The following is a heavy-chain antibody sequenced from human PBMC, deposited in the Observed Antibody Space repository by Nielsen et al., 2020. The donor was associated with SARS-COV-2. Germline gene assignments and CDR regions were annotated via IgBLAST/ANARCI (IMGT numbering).Heavy chain of an antibody. J-gene: IGHJ6*02. D-gene: IGHD6-19*01. CDR3: ARDSSGWYALTTYYYYGMDV. CDR2: ISYDGSNK. V-gene: IGHV3-30-3*01. Sequence: WIRQPPGKGLEWVAVISYDGSNKYYADSVKGRFTISRDNSKNTPYLQMNSLRAEDTAVYYCARDSSGWYALTTYYYYGMDVWGQGTTVTVSS.